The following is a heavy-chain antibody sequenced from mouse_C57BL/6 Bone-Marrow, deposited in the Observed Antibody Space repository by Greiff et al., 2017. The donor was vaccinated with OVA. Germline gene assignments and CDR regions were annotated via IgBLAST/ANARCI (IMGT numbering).Heavy chain of an antibody. CDR1: GFTFSDYY. J-gene: IGHJ1*03. Sequence: EVKVEESGGGLVQPGGSLKLSCAASGFTFSDYYMYWVRQTPEKRLEWVAYISNGGGSTFYPDPVKGRFTISRDNAKNTLYLQMSRLKSEDTAIYYCARRDYYGSSLYWYFDVWGTGTTVTVSS. V-gene: IGHV5-12*01. CDR3: ARRDYYGSSLYWYFDV. CDR2: ISNGGGST. D-gene: IGHD1-1*01.